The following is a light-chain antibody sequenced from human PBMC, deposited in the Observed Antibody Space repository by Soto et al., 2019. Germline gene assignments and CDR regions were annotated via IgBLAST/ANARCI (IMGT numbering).Light chain of an antibody. Sequence: QSALTQPASVSGSPGQSITISCTGTSSDVGSYNLVSWYQQRPGKAPKLMIYEVSKRPSGVSNRFSGSKSGNTASLTISRLQAEDEADYYCCSYAGSSTFYVFGTGTKVTVL. V-gene: IGLV2-23*02. CDR2: EVS. J-gene: IGLJ1*01. CDR3: CSYAGSSTFYV. CDR1: SSDVGSYNL.